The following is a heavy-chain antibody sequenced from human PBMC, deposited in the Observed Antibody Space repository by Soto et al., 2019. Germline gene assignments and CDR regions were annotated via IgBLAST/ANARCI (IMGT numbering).Heavy chain of an antibody. V-gene: IGHV3-7*01. D-gene: IGHD3-10*01. J-gene: IGHJ4*02. CDR1: GFTFSSYW. CDR3: AREALPGSGSGGLDY. Sequence: GGSLRLSCAASGFTFSSYWMSWVRQAPGKGLEWVANIKQDGSEKYYVDSVKGRFTISRDNSKNTLYLQMNSLRAEDTAVYYCAREALPGSGSGGLDYWGQGTLVTVSS. CDR2: IKQDGSEK.